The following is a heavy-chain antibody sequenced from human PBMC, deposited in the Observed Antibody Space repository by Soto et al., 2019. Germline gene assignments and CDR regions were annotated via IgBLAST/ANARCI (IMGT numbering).Heavy chain of an antibody. CDR1: GGSISTYY. Sequence: PSETLSLTCTVSGGSISTYYWSWIRQSPGKGLEWIGFVLYTGSTNYNPSLKSRVTISLDTSKNQFSLQLISVTAADPAVYSCARERPYYGFDYWGQGTPVTVSS. CDR3: ARERPYYGFDY. V-gene: IGHV4-59*01. J-gene: IGHJ4*02. D-gene: IGHD3-22*01. CDR2: VLYTGST.